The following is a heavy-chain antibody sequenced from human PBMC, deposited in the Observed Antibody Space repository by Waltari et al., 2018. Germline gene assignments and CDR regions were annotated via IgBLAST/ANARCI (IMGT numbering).Heavy chain of an antibody. CDR1: GDTFRRYA. CDR2: SIPLFGTT. J-gene: IGHJ4*02. Sequence: QVQLVQSGAEVKQPGSSMKVSCKASGDTFRRYAISWVRQAPGQGLEWMGGSIPLFGTTNYAQKVQGRATMTADEPTSTAYVELRSLKSEDTAVYFCARSYYYDRRANYPSLGAFDSWGQGTLVTVAS. CDR3: ARSYYYDRRANYPSLGAFDS. D-gene: IGHD3-22*01. V-gene: IGHV1-69*12.